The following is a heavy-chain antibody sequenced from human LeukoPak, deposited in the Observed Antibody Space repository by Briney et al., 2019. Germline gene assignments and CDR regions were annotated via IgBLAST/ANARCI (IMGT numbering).Heavy chain of an antibody. D-gene: IGHD1-1*01. J-gene: IGHJ4*02. CDR1: GYTFISYG. V-gene: IGHV1-18*01. CDR3: ARPNTEATGYNFDY. CDR2: IDTYKGST. Sequence: ASVKVSCKASGYTFISYGVSWVRQAPGQGLEWMGWIDTYKGSTNYAENLQGTVTVTTDTSTSTVYMELRSLRSDDTAVYYCARPNTEATGYNFDYWGQGTLVTVSS.